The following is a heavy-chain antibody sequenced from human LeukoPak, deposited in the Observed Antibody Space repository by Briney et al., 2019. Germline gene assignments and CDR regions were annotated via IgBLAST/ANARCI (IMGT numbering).Heavy chain of an antibody. J-gene: IGHJ6*02. D-gene: IGHD1-26*01. V-gene: IGHV3-13*01. CDR2: IGTAGDT. CDR3: ARGYGMVGATTYYYYGMDV. CDR1: GFTFSSYD. Sequence: PGGSLRLSCAASGFTFSSYDMHWVRQATGKGLEWVSAIGTAGDTYYPGSVKGRFTISRENAKNSLYLQMNSLRAGDTVVYYCARGYGMVGATTYYYYGMDVWGQGTTVTVSS.